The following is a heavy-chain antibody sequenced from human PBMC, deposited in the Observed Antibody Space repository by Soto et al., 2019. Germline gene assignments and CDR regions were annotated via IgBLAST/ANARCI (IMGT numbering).Heavy chain of an antibody. D-gene: IGHD3-3*01. CDR1: GYTFTSYG. CDR2: ISAYNGNT. J-gene: IGHJ4*02. Sequence: GASVKVSCKASGYTFTSYGISWVRQAPGQGREWMGWISAYNGNTNYAQKLQGRVTMTTDTSTSTAYMELRSLRSDDTAVYYCARDRGPGDYDFWSGHGYWGQGTLVTVPS. CDR3: ARDRGPGDYDFWSGHGY. V-gene: IGHV1-18*01.